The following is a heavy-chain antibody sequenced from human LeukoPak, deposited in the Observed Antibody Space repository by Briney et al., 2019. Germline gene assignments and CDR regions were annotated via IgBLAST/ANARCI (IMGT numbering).Heavy chain of an antibody. CDR2: IYYCGST. V-gene: IGHV4-31*03. CDR3: ARDSGTYYGPFDY. D-gene: IGHD1-26*01. CDR1: GGSISSGGYY. J-gene: IGHJ4*02. Sequence: SETLSLTCTVSGGSISSGGYYWSWIRQHPGKGLEWIGYIYYCGSTFYNPSLKSRVTISLDTSKNQFSLQLSSVTAADTAMYYCARDSGTYYGPFDYWGQGTLVTVSS.